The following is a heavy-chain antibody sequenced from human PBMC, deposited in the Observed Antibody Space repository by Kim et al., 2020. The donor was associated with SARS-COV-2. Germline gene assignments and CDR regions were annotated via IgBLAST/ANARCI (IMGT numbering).Heavy chain of an antibody. Sequence: GGSLRLSCAASGFTFSSYAMHWVRQAPGKGLEYVSAISSNGGSTYYANSVKGRFTISRDNSKNTLYLQMGSLRAEDMAVYYCARLPRAYCGGDCFLDYWGQGTLVTVSS. CDR2: ISSNGGST. CDR3: ARLPRAYCGGDCFLDY. J-gene: IGHJ4*02. D-gene: IGHD2-21*02. V-gene: IGHV3-64*01. CDR1: GFTFSSYA.